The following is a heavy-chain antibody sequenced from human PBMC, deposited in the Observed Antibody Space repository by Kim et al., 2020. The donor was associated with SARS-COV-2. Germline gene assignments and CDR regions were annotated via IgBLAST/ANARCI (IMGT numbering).Heavy chain of an antibody. D-gene: IGHD6-13*01. J-gene: IGHJ6*02. V-gene: IGHV4-39*01. Sequence: SETLSLTCTVSGGSISSSSYYWGWIRQPPGKGLEWIGSIYYSGSTYYNPSLKSRVTISVDTSKNQFSLKLSSVTAADTAVYYCARLSIAASPSGMDVWGQGTTVTVSS. CDR2: IYYSGST. CDR3: ARLSIAASPSGMDV. CDR1: GGSISSSSYY.